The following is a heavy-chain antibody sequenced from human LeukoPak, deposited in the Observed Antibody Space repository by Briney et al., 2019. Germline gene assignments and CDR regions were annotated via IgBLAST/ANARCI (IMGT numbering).Heavy chain of an antibody. CDR1: GFTFSTYE. V-gene: IGHV3-48*03. CDR2: ISGSGYPI. J-gene: IGHJ3*02. Sequence: GGSLRLSCTASGFTFSTYEMNWVRQAPGKGLEWVSYISGSGYPIYYADSVKGRFTISRDNAKNSLYLQMNSLSAEDTAIYYCAKGLLFTIIVVVNADAFDIWGQGTMVTVSS. D-gene: IGHD3-22*01. CDR3: AKGLLFTIIVVVNADAFDI.